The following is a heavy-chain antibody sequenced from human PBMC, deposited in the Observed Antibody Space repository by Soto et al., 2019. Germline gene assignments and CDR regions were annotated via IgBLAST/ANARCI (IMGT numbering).Heavy chain of an antibody. CDR1: GGSISSGDYY. J-gene: IGHJ5*02. Sequence: NPSETLSLTCTVSGGSISSGDYYWSWIRQPPGKGLEWIGYIYYSGSTYYNPSLKSRVTISVDTSKNQFSLKLSSVTAADTAVYYCARVLQRRSVNWFDPWGQGTLVTVSS. CDR2: IYYSGST. V-gene: IGHV4-30-4*01. D-gene: IGHD2-2*01. CDR3: ARVLQRRSVNWFDP.